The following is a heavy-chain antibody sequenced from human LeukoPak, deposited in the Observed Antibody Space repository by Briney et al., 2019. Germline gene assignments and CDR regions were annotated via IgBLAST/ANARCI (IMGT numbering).Heavy chain of an antibody. J-gene: IGHJ3*02. D-gene: IGHD5-12*01. CDR1: GGSISGSSYY. CDR3: ARDGPGGYDDAFDI. Sequence: SETLSLTCTVSGGSISGSSYYWGWIRQPPGKGLEWIGYIYYSGSTNYNPSLKSRVTISVDTSKNQFSLKLSSVTAADTAVYYCARDGPGGYDDAFDIWGQGTMVTVSS. CDR2: IYYSGST. V-gene: IGHV4-61*01.